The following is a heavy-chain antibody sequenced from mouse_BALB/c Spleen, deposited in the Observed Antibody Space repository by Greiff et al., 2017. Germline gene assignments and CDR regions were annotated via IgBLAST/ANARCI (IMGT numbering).Heavy chain of an antibody. Sequence: VQLQQSGPELVKPGASVKMSCKASGYTFTSYYIHWVKQRPGQGLEWIGWIYPGDGSTKYNEKFKGKTTLTADKSSSTAYMLLSSLTSEDSAIYFCAREPYYGYAMDYWGQGTSVTVSS. J-gene: IGHJ4*01. CDR3: AREPYYGYAMDY. CDR2: IYPGDGST. D-gene: IGHD1-1*01. V-gene: IGHV1S56*01. CDR1: GYTFTSYY.